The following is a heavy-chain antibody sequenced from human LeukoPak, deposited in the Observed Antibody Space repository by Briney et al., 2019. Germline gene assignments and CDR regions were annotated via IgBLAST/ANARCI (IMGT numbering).Heavy chain of an antibody. J-gene: IGHJ6*03. V-gene: IGHV4-4*07. Sequence: SETLSLTCTVSGGSISSYYWSWIRQPAGKGLEWIGRIYTSGSTNYNPSLKSRVTMSVDTSKNQFSLKLSSVTAADTAVYYCAREWYYDFWSGYAPMDVWGKGTTVTVSS. CDR3: AREWYYDFWSGYAPMDV. D-gene: IGHD3-3*01. CDR1: GGSISSYY. CDR2: IYTSGST.